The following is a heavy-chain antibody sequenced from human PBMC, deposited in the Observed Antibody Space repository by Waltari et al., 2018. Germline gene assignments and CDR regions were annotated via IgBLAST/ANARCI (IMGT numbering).Heavy chain of an antibody. CDR1: GFAFSSYL. Sequence: QLVESGGSLVQPGESLRLYCAATGFAFSSYLMHWVRQIPGKVLVWVSRISSDGSVASYADSVQGRFTISRDNDKNTLYLQMNSLRVDDTATYHCASHAMDVWGQGTTVTVS. CDR3: ASHAMDV. CDR2: ISSDGSVA. V-gene: IGHV3-74*01. J-gene: IGHJ6*02.